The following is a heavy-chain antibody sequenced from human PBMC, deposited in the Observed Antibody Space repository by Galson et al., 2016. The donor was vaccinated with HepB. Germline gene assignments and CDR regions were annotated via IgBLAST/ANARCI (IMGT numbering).Heavy chain of an antibody. CDR3: ARVLFGSGSYWCLDV. V-gene: IGHV3-48*02. CDR1: GFTFSSYT. J-gene: IGHJ6*02. CDR2: ISSNGATI. D-gene: IGHD3-10*01. Sequence: SLRLSCAASGFTFSSYTMNWVRQAPGKGLEWVSCISSNGATIYYADSVKGRFTLTRDNAKNSLYLQMSSLRDEDTAVYFCARVLFGSGSYWCLDVWGQGTTVTVSS.